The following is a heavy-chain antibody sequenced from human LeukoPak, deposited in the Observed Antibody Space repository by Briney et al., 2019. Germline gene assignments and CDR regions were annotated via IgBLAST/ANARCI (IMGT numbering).Heavy chain of an antibody. J-gene: IGHJ5*02. CDR2: ISSSSSYI. CDR1: GFTFSSYS. D-gene: IGHD3-3*01. Sequence: GGSLRLSCAASGFTFSSYSMNWVRQAPGKGLEWASSISSSSSYIYYADSVKGRFTISRDNAKNSLYLQMNSLRAEDTAVYYCARDVGPSGGYYDFWSGYYEGWFDPWGQGTLVTVSS. V-gene: IGHV3-21*01. CDR3: ARDVGPSGGYYDFWSGYYEGWFDP.